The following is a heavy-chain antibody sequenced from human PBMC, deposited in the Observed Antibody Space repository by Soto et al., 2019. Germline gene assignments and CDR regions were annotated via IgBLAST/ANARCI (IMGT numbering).Heavy chain of an antibody. V-gene: IGHV3-48*01. CDR1: GFSFGDYG. CDR2: IRGSGSPI. D-gene: IGHD3-10*01. J-gene: IGHJ4*02. CDR3: ERDSPATIRGISFDY. Sequence: EVQLVESGGGLVQPGGSLRLSCATAGFSFGDYGMNWVRQAPGKGLEWVSYIRGSGSPIYYTDSVRGRFTISRDNAKNSLFLQMDSLRAEDTAVYYCERDSPATIRGISFDYWGPGTLVTVSS.